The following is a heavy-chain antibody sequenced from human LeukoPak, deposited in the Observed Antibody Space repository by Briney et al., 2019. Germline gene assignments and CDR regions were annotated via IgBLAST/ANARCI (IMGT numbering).Heavy chain of an antibody. V-gene: IGHV3-48*04. CDR2: IGGDGIA. J-gene: IGHJ4*02. CDR3: AKDRANWAIDD. CDR1: GFTFSSYG. Sequence: GGSLRLSCAASGFTFSSYGMHWVRQAPGKGLEWISYIGGDGIAFYADSVKGRFTASKDDARKSMYPQMNSLRVEDTAVYYCAKDRANWAIDDWGQGTQVTVSS. D-gene: IGHD3-16*01.